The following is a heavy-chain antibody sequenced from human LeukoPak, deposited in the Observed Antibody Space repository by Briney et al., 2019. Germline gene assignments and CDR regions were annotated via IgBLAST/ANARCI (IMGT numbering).Heavy chain of an antibody. V-gene: IGHV3-53*01. D-gene: IGHD3-22*01. CDR3: ARYRNYYDTSGYYPFDY. CDR1: GFTVSSNY. J-gene: IGHJ4*02. CDR2: IYSDGST. Sequence: GGSLRLSCAASGFTVSSNYMSWVRQAPGKGLEWVSIIYSDGSTYYADSVKGRFTISRDNSKNTVYLQMNSLRAEDTAVYYCARYRNYYDTSGYYPFDYWGQGTLVTVSS.